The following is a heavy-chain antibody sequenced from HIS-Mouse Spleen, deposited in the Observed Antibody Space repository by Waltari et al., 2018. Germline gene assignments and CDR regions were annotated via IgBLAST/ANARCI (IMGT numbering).Heavy chain of an antibody. V-gene: IGHV4-39*01. CDR1: GGSISSSSYY. Sequence: QLQLQESGPGLVKPSETLSLTCTVSGGSISSSSYYWGWIRQPPGKGLEWIGGIYYSGSTYYNPSLKSRVTISVDTSKHQFSLKLSSVTAADTAVYYCARLGLGDYDILTGYYDYWGQGTLVTVSS. D-gene: IGHD3-9*01. CDR2: IYYSGST. J-gene: IGHJ4*02. CDR3: ARLGLGDYDILTGYYDY.